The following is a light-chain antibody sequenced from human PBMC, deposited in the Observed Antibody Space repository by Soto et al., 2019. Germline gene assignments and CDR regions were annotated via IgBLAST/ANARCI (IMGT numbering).Light chain of an antibody. J-gene: IGKJ1*01. Sequence: EIVMTQSPATLSVSPGERATLSCRASQSVSSNLAWYQQXXXXAPRLLIYGASTRATGIPARFSGSGSGTEFTLTISSLQSEDFAVYYCQQYNNWPPWTFGQGTKVEIK. CDR3: QQYNNWPPWT. CDR1: QSVSSN. CDR2: GAS. V-gene: IGKV3-15*01.